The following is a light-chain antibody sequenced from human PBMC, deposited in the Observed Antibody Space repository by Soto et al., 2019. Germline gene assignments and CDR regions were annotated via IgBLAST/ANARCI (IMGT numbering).Light chain of an antibody. CDR3: SSYTSSIS. CDR1: SSDVGGYNY. CDR2: DVN. V-gene: IGLV2-14*01. J-gene: IGLJ2*01. Sequence: QSALTQPASVSGSPGQPITISCTGTSSDVGGYNYVSWYQQHPGKAPKLMIYDVNTRPSGVSNRFSGSKSGNTASLTISGLQAEDEADYYCSSYTSSISFGGGTKLTVL.